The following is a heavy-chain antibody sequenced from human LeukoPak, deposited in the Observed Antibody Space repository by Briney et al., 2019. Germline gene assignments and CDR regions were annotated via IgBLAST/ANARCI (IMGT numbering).Heavy chain of an antibody. CDR1: GYTFTSYD. CDR2: MNPNSGNT. CDR3: ARVYWYYDILTGYYSRYFDY. J-gene: IGHJ4*02. Sequence: ASVKVSCKASGYTFTSYDINWVRQATGQGLEWMGWMNPNSGNTGYAQKFQGRVTITRNTSISTAYMELSSLRSEDTAVYYCARVYWYYDILTGYYSRYFDYWGQGTLATVSS. V-gene: IGHV1-8*03. D-gene: IGHD3-9*01.